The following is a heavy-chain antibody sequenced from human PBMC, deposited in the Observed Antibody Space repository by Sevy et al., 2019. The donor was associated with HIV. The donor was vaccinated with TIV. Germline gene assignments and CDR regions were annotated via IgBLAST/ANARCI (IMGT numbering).Heavy chain of an antibody. CDR2: IWNDQINK. Sequence: GGSLRLSCAASGFTFNNYGMHWVRQAPGKGLEWVAVIWNDQINKHYAYSVKGRFTISRDNSKNTLYLQMNSLRAEDTAVYYCASLPNNYYDTSGSSGDDAFDLWGRGTMVTVSS. J-gene: IGHJ3*01. V-gene: IGHV3-33*03. CDR1: GFTFNNYG. D-gene: IGHD3-22*01. CDR3: ASLPNNYYDTSGSSGDDAFDL.